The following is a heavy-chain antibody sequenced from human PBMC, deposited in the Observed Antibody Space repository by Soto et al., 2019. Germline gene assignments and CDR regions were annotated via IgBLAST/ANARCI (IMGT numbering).Heavy chain of an antibody. Sequence: QVQLVQSGAGVKKPGASVKVSCKSSGYTFTSYGISWVRQAPGQGLEWMGWISPYNGNTKYAQKIQGRVTMTTDTATSTADMEPRSLRSADTAVYYSARELNYFDYLGQGTLVTVSS. CDR2: ISPYNGNT. D-gene: IGHD3-16*01. J-gene: IGHJ4*02. CDR1: GYTFTSYG. CDR3: ARELNYFDY. V-gene: IGHV1-18*01.